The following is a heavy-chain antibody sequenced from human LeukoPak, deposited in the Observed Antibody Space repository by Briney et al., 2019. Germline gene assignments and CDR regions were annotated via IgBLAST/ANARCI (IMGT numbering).Heavy chain of an antibody. J-gene: IGHJ4*02. CDR3: ARDGYDSNGHRYYFDY. CDR2: INPNSGGT. D-gene: IGHD3-22*01. Sequence: ASVKVSCKASGYTFTGYYMHWVRQAPGEGLEWMGWINPNSGGTNYAQKFQGRVTMTRDTSISTAYMELSRLRSDDTAVYYCARDGYDSNGHRYYFDYWGQGTLVTVSS. V-gene: IGHV1-2*02. CDR1: GYTFTGYY.